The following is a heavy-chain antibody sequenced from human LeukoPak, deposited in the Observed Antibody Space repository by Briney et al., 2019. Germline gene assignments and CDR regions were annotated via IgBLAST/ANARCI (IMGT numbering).Heavy chain of an antibody. V-gene: IGHV3-7*04. CDR1: GFTFSDYY. CDR2: IKEDGSEK. D-gene: IGHD3-10*01. Sequence: GGSLRLSCAASGFTFSDYYMSWIRQAPGKGLEWVANIKEDGSEKNYVDSLKGRFTISRDNAKNSLYLQMNSLRAEDTAVYYCAGGYGWTTNYWGQGTLVTVSS. J-gene: IGHJ4*02. CDR3: AGGYGWTTNY.